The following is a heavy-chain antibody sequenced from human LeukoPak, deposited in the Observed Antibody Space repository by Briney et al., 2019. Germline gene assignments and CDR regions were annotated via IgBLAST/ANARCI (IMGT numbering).Heavy chain of an antibody. V-gene: IGHV4-38-2*02. Sequence: PSKTLSLTCTVSGYSISSGYYWGWIRPPPGKGLEWIGSIYESGSTYYNPSLKSRVTISVDTSKNQFSLRMNSVTAADTAVYYRARGKSRGSHIDYWGQGTLVTVSS. CDR3: ARGKSRGSHIDY. J-gene: IGHJ4*02. D-gene: IGHD1-26*01. CDR2: IYESGST. CDR1: GYSISSGYY.